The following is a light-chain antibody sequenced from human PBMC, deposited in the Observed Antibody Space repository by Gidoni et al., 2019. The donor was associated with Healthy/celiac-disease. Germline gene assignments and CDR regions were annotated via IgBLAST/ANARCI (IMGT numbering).Light chain of an antibody. CDR2: GSS. CDR3: QQYGSSPRT. CDR1: QSVSSSY. J-gene: IGKJ1*01. V-gene: IGKV3-20*01. Sequence: EIVLTQSPGTLSVSPGERATLSCRASQSVSSSYLAWYQQKPGQAPRLLIDGSSSRATGIPARFSGSGSGTDFTLTSSRLEPEDVAVYYWQQYGSSPRTFGQGTKVEIK.